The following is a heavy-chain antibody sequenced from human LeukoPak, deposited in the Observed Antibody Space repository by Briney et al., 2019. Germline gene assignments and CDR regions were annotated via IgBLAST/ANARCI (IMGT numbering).Heavy chain of an antibody. V-gene: IGHV3-30*18. CDR2: ISYDGSNK. CDR3: AKARSRPVTTYYFDY. CDR1: GFTFSSYG. D-gene: IGHD4-17*01. Sequence: PGRSLRLSCAASGFTFSSYGMHWVRQAPGKGLEWVAVISYDGSNKYYADSVKGRFTISGDNSKNTLYLQMNSLRAEDTAVYYCAKARSRPVTTYYFDYWGQGTLVTVSS. J-gene: IGHJ4*02.